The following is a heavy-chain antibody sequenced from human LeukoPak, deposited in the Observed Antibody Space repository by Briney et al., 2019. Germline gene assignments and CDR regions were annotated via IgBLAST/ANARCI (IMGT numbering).Heavy chain of an antibody. CDR2: MSAYNGKT. D-gene: IGHD5-18*01. V-gene: IGHV1-18*01. J-gene: IGHJ3*02. CDR1: GYSFTSYG. CDR3: ARGMGYSYGHPQGAFDI. Sequence: ASVRVSCKASGYSFTSYGFNWVRQAPGQGLEWMGWMSAYNGKTNYAHSLQGRVTVTADTSTSTAYMELRSLRSEDTAVYYCARGMGYSYGHPQGAFDIWGQGTMVTVSS.